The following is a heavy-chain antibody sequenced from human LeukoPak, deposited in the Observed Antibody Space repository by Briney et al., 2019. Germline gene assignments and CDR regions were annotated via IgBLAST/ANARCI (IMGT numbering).Heavy chain of an antibody. J-gene: IGHJ3*02. D-gene: IGHD5-12*01. CDR1: GYTFTGYY. Sequence: GASVKFSCKASGYTFTGYYMHWVRQAPGQGLEWMGWINPNSGGTNYAQKFQGRVTMTRDTSISTAYMELSRLRSDDTAVYYCARELVDIVATSYFDIWGQGTMVTVSS. V-gene: IGHV1-2*02. CDR3: ARELVDIVATSYFDI. CDR2: INPNSGGT.